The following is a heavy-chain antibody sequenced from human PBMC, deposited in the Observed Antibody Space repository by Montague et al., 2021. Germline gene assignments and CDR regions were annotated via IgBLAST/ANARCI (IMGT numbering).Heavy chain of an antibody. D-gene: IGHD3-10*01. CDR1: GDSISSYKYY. CDR3: ARDSPVVEPWVGEHKGAFDI. CDR2: VYKRGDT. V-gene: IGHV4-61*02. J-gene: IGHJ3*02. Sequence: TLSLTCSVSGDSISSYKYYWTWIRQPAGRGLEWIGRVYKRGDTNTNPSLRSRLTLSVDTSKNHFSLTLTSVTAADTAVYFCARDSPVVEPWVGEHKGAFDIWGQGTMVTVSS.